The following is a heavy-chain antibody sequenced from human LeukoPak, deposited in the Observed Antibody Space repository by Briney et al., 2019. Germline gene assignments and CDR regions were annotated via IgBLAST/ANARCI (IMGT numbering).Heavy chain of an antibody. D-gene: IGHD2-21*01. J-gene: IGHJ4*02. Sequence: GESLKISCEVSGYNFANHWIGWVRQMPGKGLEWMGIIYPSDSDTKCSPSFQGQVTISVDKSITTAYLQWSSLKASDTALYYCARHTQHGEDYWGQGTLVTVSS. V-gene: IGHV5-51*01. CDR1: GYNFANHW. CDR2: IYPSDSDT. CDR3: ARHTQHGEDY.